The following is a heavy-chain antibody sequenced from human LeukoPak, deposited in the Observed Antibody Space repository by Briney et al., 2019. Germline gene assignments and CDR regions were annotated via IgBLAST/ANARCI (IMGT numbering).Heavy chain of an antibody. Sequence: SQTLSLTCTVSGGSISSGGYYWSWIRQHPGKGLEWIGYIYYSGSTYYNPSLKSRVTISVDTSKNQFSLKLSSVTAADTAVYYCARDLMTTVTTNAFDIWGQGTMVTVPS. V-gene: IGHV4-31*03. J-gene: IGHJ3*02. CDR3: ARDLMTTVTTNAFDI. D-gene: IGHD4-17*01. CDR1: GGSISSGGYY. CDR2: IYYSGST.